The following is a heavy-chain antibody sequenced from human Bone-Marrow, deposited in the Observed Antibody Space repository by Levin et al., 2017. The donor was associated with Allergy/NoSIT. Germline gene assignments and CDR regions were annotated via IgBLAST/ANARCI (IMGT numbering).Heavy chain of an antibody. J-gene: IGHJ5*02. V-gene: IGHV2-5*02. CDR1: GFSLSSTGVG. D-gene: IGHD3-10*01. Sequence: VSGPTLVKPTQTLTLTCTFSGFSLSSTGVGVGWIRQPPGKALEWLALIYWDDDKRYSPSLKSRLNITKDTSKNQVVLTMTNMDPVDTATYYCAHTLWFGTHGWFDPWGQGTLVTVSS. CDR3: AHTLWFGTHGWFDP. CDR2: IYWDDDK.